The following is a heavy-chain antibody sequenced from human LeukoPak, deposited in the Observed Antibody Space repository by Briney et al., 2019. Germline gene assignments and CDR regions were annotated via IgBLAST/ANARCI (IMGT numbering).Heavy chain of an antibody. CDR1: GFTFSDYD. Sequence: PGGSLRLSCAASGFTFSDYDMHWVRQATGKGLEWASAICTAGDTYYTGSVKGRFTISRENAKNSLYLQMNSLRAGDTAVYYCARVAKERVGGVYYFDYWGQGTLVTVSS. CDR3: ARVAKERVGGVYYFDY. D-gene: IGHD1-1*01. CDR2: ICTAGDT. V-gene: IGHV3-13*01. J-gene: IGHJ4*02.